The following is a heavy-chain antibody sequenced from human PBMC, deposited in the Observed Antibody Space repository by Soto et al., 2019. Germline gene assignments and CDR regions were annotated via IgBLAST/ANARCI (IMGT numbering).Heavy chain of an antibody. Sequence: GGSLRLSCATSGFTFSSAWMSWVRQAPGEGLEWVGRIKSKADGETIEYAAPVKGRFTISRDDSKATVFLQMNSLKAEDTAIYYCAADIPPPQGPSYPIDYWGQGTLVTVSS. J-gene: IGHJ4*02. V-gene: IGHV3-15*01. CDR2: IKSKADGETI. CDR3: AADIPPPQGPSYPIDY. D-gene: IGHD1-26*01. CDR1: GFTFSSAW.